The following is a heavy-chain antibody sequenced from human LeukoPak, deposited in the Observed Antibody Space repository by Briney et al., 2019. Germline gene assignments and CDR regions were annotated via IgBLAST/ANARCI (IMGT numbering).Heavy chain of an antibody. D-gene: IGHD2-2*01. Sequence: SETLSLTCTVSGGSISSGDYYWSWIRQPPGKGLEWTGYIYYSGSTYYKPSLKSRVTISVDTSKNQFSLKLSSVTAADTAVYYCARTRDANAYYYYYGMDVWGQGTTVTVSS. CDR3: ARTRDANAYYYYYGMDV. V-gene: IGHV4-30-4*01. CDR2: IYYSGST. J-gene: IGHJ6*02. CDR1: GGSISSGDYY.